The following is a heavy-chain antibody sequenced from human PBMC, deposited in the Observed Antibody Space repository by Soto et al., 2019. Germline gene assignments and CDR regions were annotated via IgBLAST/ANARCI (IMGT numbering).Heavy chain of an antibody. V-gene: IGHV1-69*06. D-gene: IGHD3-22*01. Sequence: QVQLVQSGAEVKKPGSSVKLSCKASGDSCNTFAVTWVRQAPGQGLEWMGGIIPNFDTPNYAKKFQGRVTIIADKSTGTPYMELSSLTSEDTAVYNCARPYYDSSGYCLWYLDCWGQGTLVTVSS. J-gene: IGHJ4*02. CDR1: GDSCNTFA. CDR3: ARPYYDSSGYCLWYLDC. CDR2: IIPNFDTP.